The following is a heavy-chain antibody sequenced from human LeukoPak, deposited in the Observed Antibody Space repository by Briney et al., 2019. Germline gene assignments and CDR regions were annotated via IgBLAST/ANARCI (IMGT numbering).Heavy chain of an antibody. Sequence: ASVKVSCKASGGTFSSYAISWVRQALGQGLEWMGGIIPIFGTANYAQKLQGRVTMTTDTSTSTAYMELRSLRSDDTAVYYCASGREESGSGDYWGQGTLVTVSS. CDR1: GGTFSSYA. D-gene: IGHD3-10*01. V-gene: IGHV1-69*05. CDR3: ASGREESGSGDY. CDR2: IIPIFGTA. J-gene: IGHJ4*02.